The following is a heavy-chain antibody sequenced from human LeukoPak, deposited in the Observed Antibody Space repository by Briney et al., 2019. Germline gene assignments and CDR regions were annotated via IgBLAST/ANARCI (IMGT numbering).Heavy chain of an antibody. V-gene: IGHV3-53*01. D-gene: IGHD4-11*01. CDR1: GFTFSSYG. J-gene: IGHJ3*02. CDR2: IYSGGST. CDR3: ARELTTVRAFDI. Sequence: PGGSLRLSCAASGFTFSSYGMHWVRQAPGKGLEWVSVIYSGGSTYYADSVKGRFTISRDNSKNTLYLQMNSLRAEDTAVYYCARELTTVRAFDIWGQGTMVTVSS.